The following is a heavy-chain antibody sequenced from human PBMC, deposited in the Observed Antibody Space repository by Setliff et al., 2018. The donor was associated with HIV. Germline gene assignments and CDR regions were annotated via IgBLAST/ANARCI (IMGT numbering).Heavy chain of an antibody. CDR1: GLIFSSYW. Sequence: PGGSLRLSCAASGLIFSSYWMSWVRQAPGKGLEWVGRIKSKTDGGTTDYAAPVKGRFTISRDDSKNTLYLQMNSLKTEDTAIYYCTTKPPAADFQHWGQGTLVTVSS. CDR2: IKSKTDGGTT. J-gene: IGHJ1*01. CDR3: TTKPPAADFQH. V-gene: IGHV3-15*01. D-gene: IGHD2-2*01.